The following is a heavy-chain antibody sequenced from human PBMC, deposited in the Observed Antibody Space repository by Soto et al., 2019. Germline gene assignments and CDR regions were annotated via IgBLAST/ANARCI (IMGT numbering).Heavy chain of an antibody. CDR2: IYYSGST. CDR3: ARHYGAFDP. J-gene: IGHJ5*02. D-gene: IGHD4-17*01. Sequence: QLQLQESGPGLVKPSETLSLTCTVSGGSISGSGYYWGWIRPPPGKGLEWIGTIYYSGSTYSNSSLKSRVTISVDTSKNQFSLKLSSVTAADTAIYYCARHYGAFDPWGQGTLVTVSS. V-gene: IGHV4-39*01. CDR1: GGSISGSGYY.